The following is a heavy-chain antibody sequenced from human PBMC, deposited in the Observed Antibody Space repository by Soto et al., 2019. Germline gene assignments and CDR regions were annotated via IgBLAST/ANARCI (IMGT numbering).Heavy chain of an antibody. CDR2: ISSSSSYI. J-gene: IGHJ4*02. CDR1: GFTFSSYS. V-gene: IGHV3-21*04. Sequence: GGSLRLSCAASGFTFSSYSMNWVRQAPGKGLEWVSSISSSSSYIYYADSVKGRFTISRDNAKNSLYLQMNSLRAEDTAVYYCARDYNCNPISRYFDYWGQGTLVTVSS. D-gene: IGHD1-20*01. CDR3: ARDYNCNPISRYFDY.